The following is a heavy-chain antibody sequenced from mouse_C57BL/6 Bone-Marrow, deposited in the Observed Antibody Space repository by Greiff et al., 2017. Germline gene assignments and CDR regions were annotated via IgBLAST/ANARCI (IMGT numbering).Heavy chain of an antibody. V-gene: IGHV2-5*01. CDR1: GFSLTSYG. D-gene: IGHD2-2*01. Sequence: QVQLQQSGPGLVQPSQSLSITCTVSGFSLTSYGVHWVRQSPGKGLEWLGVIWSGGSTDYNAAFMSRLSITKDNSKSQVFFKMNSLQADTTAIYYCAIWGIYYGYFFDYWGQGTTLTVSS. CDR2: IWSGGST. J-gene: IGHJ2*01. CDR3: AIWGIYYGYFFDY.